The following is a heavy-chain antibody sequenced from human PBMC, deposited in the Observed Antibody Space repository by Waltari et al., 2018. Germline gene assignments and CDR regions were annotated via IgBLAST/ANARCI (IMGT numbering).Heavy chain of an antibody. D-gene: IGHD6-13*01. V-gene: IGHV4-34*01. CDR1: GGSFSGYY. CDR2: INQSGST. Sequence: QVQLQQWGAGLLKPSETLSLTCAVYGGSFSGYYWSWIRQPPGKGLEWIGEINQSGSTSYNPSLKSRVTVSVDTSKNQFSLKLSSGTAADTAVYYCARAGSSWYGYYFDYWGQGTLVTVSS. CDR3: ARAGSSWYGYYFDY. J-gene: IGHJ4*02.